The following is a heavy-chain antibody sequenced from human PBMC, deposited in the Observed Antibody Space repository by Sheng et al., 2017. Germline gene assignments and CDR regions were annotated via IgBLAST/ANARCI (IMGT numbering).Heavy chain of an antibody. D-gene: IGHD4-17*01. CDR1: GFTFSGFS. CDR3: ARYDYGGKGDAFDV. Sequence: EVQLVESGGGLAQPGGSLKLSCAGSGFTFSGFSIHWVRQASGQGLEWIAKIKSSARNFATAYAASVKGRFAISRDDSKNTAYLQINSLKTEDTAVYYCARYDYGGKGDAFDVWGQGTMVIVSS. V-gene: IGHV3-73*02. CDR2: IKSSARNFAT. J-gene: IGHJ3*01.